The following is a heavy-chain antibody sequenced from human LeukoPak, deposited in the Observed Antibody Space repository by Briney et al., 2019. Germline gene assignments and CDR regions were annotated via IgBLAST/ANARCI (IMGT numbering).Heavy chain of an antibody. V-gene: IGHV4-39*07. CDR1: GGSISSSSYY. Sequence: SETLSLTCTVSGGSISSSSYYWGWIRQPPGKGLEWIGSIYYSGSTYYNPSLKSRVTISVDTSKNQFSLKLSSVTAADTAVYYCARESKGFGETGMATWGQGTLVTVSS. J-gene: IGHJ4*02. CDR2: IYYSGST. CDR3: ARESKGFGETGMAT. D-gene: IGHD3-10*01.